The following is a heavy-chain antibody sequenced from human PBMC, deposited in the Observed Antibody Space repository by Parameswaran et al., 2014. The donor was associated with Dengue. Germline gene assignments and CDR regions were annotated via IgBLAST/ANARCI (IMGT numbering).Heavy chain of an antibody. CDR3: ATTRRDGYNGLGRFDP. D-gene: IGHD5-24*01. J-gene: IGHJ5*02. V-gene: IGHV4-39*01. CDR2: IYYSGST. Sequence: WIRQPPGKGLEWIGSIYYSGSTYYNPSLKSRVTISVDTSKNQFSLKLSSVTAADTAVYYCATTRRDGYNGLGRFDPWGQGTPGHRLL.